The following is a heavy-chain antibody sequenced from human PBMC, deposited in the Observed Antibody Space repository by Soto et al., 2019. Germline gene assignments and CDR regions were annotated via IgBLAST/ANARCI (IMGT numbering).Heavy chain of an antibody. D-gene: IGHD2-2*01. Sequence: QLLLQESGPGLVKPSETLSLTCTVSGVSISSGTHYWGWIRQTPGKGLEWIATIFHTGGTYYNPSLKSRVTMSVDTSKNQFSLELGSVIAADTAVYYCTSSREASGDIVVVPTPSFDFWGRGSLVTVSS. CDR3: TSSREASGDIVVVPTPSFDF. J-gene: IGHJ4*02. V-gene: IGHV4-39*01. CDR2: IFHTGGT. CDR1: GVSISSGTHY.